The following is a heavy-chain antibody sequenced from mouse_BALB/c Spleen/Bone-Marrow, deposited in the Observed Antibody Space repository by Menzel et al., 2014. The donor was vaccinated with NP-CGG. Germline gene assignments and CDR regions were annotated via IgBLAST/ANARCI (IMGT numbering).Heavy chain of an antibody. Sequence: DVQLQESGAELVRSGASVKLSCTASGFNIKDYYINWVKRRPEQGLEWIGWIDPENGDTEYAPKFQGKATMTADTSSNTAYLQHSSLTSEDTGVYYCNADPITWGQGTTLTVSS. CDR2: IDPENGDT. V-gene: IGHV14-4*02. J-gene: IGHJ2*01. CDR1: GFNIKDYY. CDR3: NADPIT.